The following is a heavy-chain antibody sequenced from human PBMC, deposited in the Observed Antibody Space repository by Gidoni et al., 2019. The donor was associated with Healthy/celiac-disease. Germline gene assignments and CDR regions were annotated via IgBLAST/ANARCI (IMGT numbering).Heavy chain of an antibody. J-gene: IGHJ5*02. CDR2: IWYDGSNK. V-gene: IGHV3-33*01. CDR1: GFTFSSYG. Sequence: QVQLVESGGGVAQPGRSLRLSCAASGFTFSSYGMHWVRQAPGKGLGWVAVIWYDGSNKYYADSVKGRFTISRDNSKNTLYLQMNSLRAEDTAVYYCARDGGIFWSGFTWFDPWGQGTLVTVSS. CDR3: ARDGGIFWSGFTWFDP. D-gene: IGHD3-3*01.